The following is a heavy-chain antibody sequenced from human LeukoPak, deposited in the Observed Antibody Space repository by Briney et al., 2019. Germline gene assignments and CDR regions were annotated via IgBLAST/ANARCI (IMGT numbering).Heavy chain of an antibody. D-gene: IGHD3-10*01. V-gene: IGHV3-23*01. CDR1: GFTFTSYA. CDR2: ISGSANRT. J-gene: IGHJ4*02. CDR3: ARVQYGYPSGSYRTFFDF. Sequence: PGGSLRLSCAVSGFTFTSYAISWVRQAPGKGLEWVSIISGSANRTYYADSVKGRFTLSRDKSKNTVYLQMDSLRVAETAVYYCARVQYGYPSGSYRTFFDFWGQGALVTVSP.